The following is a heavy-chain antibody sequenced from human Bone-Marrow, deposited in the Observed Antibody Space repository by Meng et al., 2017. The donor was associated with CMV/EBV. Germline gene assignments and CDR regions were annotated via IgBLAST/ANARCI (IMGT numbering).Heavy chain of an antibody. Sequence: GESLKISCAASGFTFSSYGMHWVRQAPGKGLEWVSLISWDGGSTYYADSVKGRFTISRDNSKNSLYLQMNSLRAEDTALYHCARRGSVFYGMDVWGQGTTVTVSS. D-gene: IGHD3-10*01. J-gene: IGHJ6*02. V-gene: IGHV3-43D*03. CDR3: ARRGSVFYGMDV. CDR1: GFTFSSYG. CDR2: ISWDGGST.